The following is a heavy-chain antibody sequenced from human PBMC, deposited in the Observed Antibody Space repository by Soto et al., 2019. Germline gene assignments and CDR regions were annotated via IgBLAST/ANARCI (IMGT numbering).Heavy chain of an antibody. CDR2: ISGSGQST. J-gene: IGHJ4*02. Sequence: PGGSLRLSCVASGFTFSIYAMSWVRQAPGKGLEWVSSISGSGQSTYYADSVKGRFTISRDNSKNTLYLQMNSLRAEDTAVYYCARSSNSIAAAGTGFDYWGQGTLVTVSS. CDR1: GFTFSIYA. D-gene: IGHD6-13*01. V-gene: IGHV3-23*01. CDR3: ARSSNSIAAAGTGFDY.